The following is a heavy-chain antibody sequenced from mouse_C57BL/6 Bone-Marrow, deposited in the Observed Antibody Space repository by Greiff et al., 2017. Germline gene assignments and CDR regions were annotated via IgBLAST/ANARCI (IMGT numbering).Heavy chain of an antibody. CDR1: GYTFTDYE. J-gene: IGHJ2*01. CDR3: TRSVGLRRRRYYFDY. Sequence: QVHVKQSGAELVRPGASVTLSCKASGYTFTDYEMHWVKQTPVHGLEWIGAIDPETGGTAYNQKFKGKAILTADKSSSTAYMELRSLTSEDSAVYYCTRSVGLRRRRYYFDYWGQGTTLTVSS. CDR2: IDPETGGT. D-gene: IGHD2-2*01. V-gene: IGHV1-15*01.